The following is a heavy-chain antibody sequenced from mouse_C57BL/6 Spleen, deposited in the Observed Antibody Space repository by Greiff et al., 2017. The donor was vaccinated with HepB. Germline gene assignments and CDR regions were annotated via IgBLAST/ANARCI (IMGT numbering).Heavy chain of an antibody. Sequence: EVKLMESGGGLVKPGGSLKLSCAASGFTFSDYGMHWVRQAPEKGPEWVAYISSGRSTIYYADTVKGRFTISRDNAKNTLFLQITSLRSEDTAMYYCARDYGSSYYYAMDYWGQGTSVTVSS. J-gene: IGHJ4*01. V-gene: IGHV5-17*01. CDR1: GFTFSDYG. CDR3: ARDYGSSYYYAMDY. D-gene: IGHD1-1*01. CDR2: ISSGRSTI.